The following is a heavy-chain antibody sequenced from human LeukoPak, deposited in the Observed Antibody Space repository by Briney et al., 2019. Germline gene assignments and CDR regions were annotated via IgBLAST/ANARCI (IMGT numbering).Heavy chain of an antibody. CDR3: ARVVITMVRGVGGGFDP. J-gene: IGHJ5*02. V-gene: IGHV1-18*01. D-gene: IGHD3-10*01. CDR1: GGTFSSYA. Sequence: ASVKVSCKASGGTFSSYAISWVRQAPGQGLEWMGWISAYNGNTNYAQKLQGRVTMTTHTSTSTAYMELRSLRSDDTAVYYCARVVITMVRGVGGGFDPWGQGTLVTVSS. CDR2: ISAYNGNT.